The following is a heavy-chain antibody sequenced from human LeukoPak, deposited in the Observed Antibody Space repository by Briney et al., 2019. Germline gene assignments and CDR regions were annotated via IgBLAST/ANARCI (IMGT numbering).Heavy chain of an antibody. Sequence: PSETLSLTCTVSRASISPYYWTWIRQPAGKGLEWIGHVHTSGSTNYNPSLKSRVTMSIDTSTNQFSLKLNSLTAADTAVYYCASKAHWGQGTLVTVSS. CDR3: ASKAH. V-gene: IGHV4-4*07. CDR2: VHTSGST. CDR1: RASISPYY. J-gene: IGHJ4*02.